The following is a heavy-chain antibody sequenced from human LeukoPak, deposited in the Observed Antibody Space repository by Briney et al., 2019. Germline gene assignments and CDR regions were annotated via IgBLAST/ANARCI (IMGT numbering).Heavy chain of an antibody. CDR2: ISYDGSNK. CDR1: GFTFSSYG. CDR3: AKDRTSWNYGLDY. J-gene: IGHJ4*02. D-gene: IGHD1-7*01. Sequence: GGSLRLSCAASGFTFSSYGMHWVRQAPGKGLEWVAVISYDGSNKYYADSVKGRFTISRDNSKNTLYLQMNSLRAEDTAVYYRAKDRTSWNYGLDYWGQGTLVTVSS. V-gene: IGHV3-30*18.